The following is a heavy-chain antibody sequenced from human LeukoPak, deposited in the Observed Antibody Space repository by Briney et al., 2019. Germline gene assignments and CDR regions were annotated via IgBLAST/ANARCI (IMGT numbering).Heavy chain of an antibody. CDR2: ISSSSSYI. V-gene: IGHV3-21*01. D-gene: IGHD3-22*01. CDR3: ARVVRVTMIVVGYFDL. Sequence: GGSLRLSCAASGFTFSSHGMNWVRQAPGKGLEWVSSISSSSSYIYYADSVKGRFTISRDNAKNSLYLQMNSLRAEDTAVYYCARVVRVTMIVVGYFDLWGRGTLVTVSS. CDR1: GFTFSSHG. J-gene: IGHJ2*01.